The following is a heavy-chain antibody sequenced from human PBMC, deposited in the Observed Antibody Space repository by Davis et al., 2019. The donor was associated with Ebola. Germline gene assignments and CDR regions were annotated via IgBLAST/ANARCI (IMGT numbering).Heavy chain of an antibody. Sequence: SQTLSLTCAVSGGSLSPSYWSWFRPSPGKGLEWIGEMNHSGSTTYNASLKSRASISVDTSKNQFLLNLSSVTGADTAVYYCARGVGAARPVFASWGQGTLVTVSS. CDR1: GGSLSPSY. V-gene: IGHV4-34*01. CDR3: ARGVGAARPVFAS. D-gene: IGHD6-6*01. J-gene: IGHJ4*02. CDR2: MNHSGST.